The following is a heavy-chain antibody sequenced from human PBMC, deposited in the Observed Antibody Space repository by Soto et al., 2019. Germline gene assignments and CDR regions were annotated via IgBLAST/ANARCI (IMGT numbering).Heavy chain of an antibody. Sequence: VKVSCKASGGTFSSYAISWVRQAPGQGLEWMGGIIPIFGTANYAQKFQGRVTITADESTSTAYMELSSLRSEDTAVYYCASLSLXDYYDSSGYTKARTFDYWGQGTLVTVSS. CDR3: ASLSLXDYYDSSGYTKARTFDY. V-gene: IGHV1-69*13. CDR1: GGTFSSYA. D-gene: IGHD3-22*01. CDR2: IIPIFGTA. J-gene: IGHJ4*02.